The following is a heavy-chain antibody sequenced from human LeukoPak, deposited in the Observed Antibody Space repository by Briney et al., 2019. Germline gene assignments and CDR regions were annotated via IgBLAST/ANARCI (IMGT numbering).Heavy chain of an antibody. Sequence: GGSLRLSCAASGFTFSDYYMSWIRQAPGKGLEWVSYISSSGSTIYYADSVKGRLTISRDHSKNTLYLQMNSLRAEDTAVYYCAKGTGSGYFQLYFDYWGQGTLVTVSS. CDR3: AKGTGSGYFQLYFDY. CDR1: GFTFSDYY. J-gene: IGHJ4*02. CDR2: ISSSGSTI. D-gene: IGHD3-22*01. V-gene: IGHV3-11*01.